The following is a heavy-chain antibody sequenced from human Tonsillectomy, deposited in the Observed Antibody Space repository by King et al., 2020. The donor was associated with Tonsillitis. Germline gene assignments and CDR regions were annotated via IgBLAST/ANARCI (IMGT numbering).Heavy chain of an antibody. J-gene: IGHJ6*03. CDR1: GVSTSSYY. V-gene: IGHV4-59*01. CDR2: VYYSGTT. Sequence: VQLQESGPGLVKPSETLSLTCSVSGVSTSSYYWSWIRQPPGKGLEWMGYVYYSGTTNSNPSLKSRVTMSIDTSKNQISLNLRSVTAADTAVYYCARDNGGIPNHYYFYYMDVWGKGTTVTVSS. D-gene: IGHD2-15*01. CDR3: ARDNGGIPNHYYFYYMDV.